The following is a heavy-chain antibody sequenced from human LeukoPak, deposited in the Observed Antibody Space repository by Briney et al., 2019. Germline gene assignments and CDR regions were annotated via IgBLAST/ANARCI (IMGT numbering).Heavy chain of an antibody. CDR1: GGTFSSYA. V-gene: IGHV1-69*13. CDR3: ARNSGYEGSDYYMDV. Sequence: ASVKVSRKASGGTFSSYAISWVRQAPGQGLEWMGGIIPIFGTANYAQKFQGRVTITADESTSTAYMELSSLRSEDTAVYYCARNSGYEGSDYYMDVWGKGTTVTISS. CDR2: IIPIFGTA. J-gene: IGHJ6*03. D-gene: IGHD5-12*01.